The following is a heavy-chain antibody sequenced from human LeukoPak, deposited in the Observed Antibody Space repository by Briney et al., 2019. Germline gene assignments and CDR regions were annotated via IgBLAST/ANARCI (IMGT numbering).Heavy chain of an antibody. CDR2: IYSGGST. J-gene: IGHJ4*02. D-gene: IGHD6-19*01. V-gene: IGHV3-53*01. CDR3: AKRAVAGAYFDY. Sequence: GGSLRLSCAASGFTVSSYYMSWLRQAAGKGLEWVSVIYSGGSTYYADSVKGRFTISRDNSKNPLYLQMNSLRAEDTAVYYCAKRAVAGAYFDYWGQGTLVTVSS. CDR1: GFTVSSYY.